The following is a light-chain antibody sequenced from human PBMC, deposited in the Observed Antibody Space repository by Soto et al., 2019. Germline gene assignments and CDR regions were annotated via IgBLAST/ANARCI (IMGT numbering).Light chain of an antibody. J-gene: IGLJ1*01. CDR1: SSDIGGYNY. CDR2: DVS. CDR3: SSFSVGTPI. Sequence: QSALAQPASMSGSPGQSVTISCAGTSSDIGGYNYVSWYQHHPGKAPKLIIYDVSSRPSGVSHRFSGSKSGNTASLTISGLQAEEEADYYCSSFSVGTPIFGIGTKVTV. V-gene: IGLV2-14*01.